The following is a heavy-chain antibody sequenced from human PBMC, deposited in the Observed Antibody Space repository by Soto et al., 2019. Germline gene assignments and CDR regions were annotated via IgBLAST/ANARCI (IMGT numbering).Heavy chain of an antibody. V-gene: IGHV1-3*01. CDR3: ARVGAAAGPYYFDY. Sequence: QVQLVQSGAEVKKPGASVKVSCKASGYTFTNYAMHWVRQAPGQSLEWMGWINAGNGNTKYSQKFQGRVTITRDTSASTAYMELSSLRSEDTAVYYCARVGAAAGPYYFDYWGQGTLVTVSS. D-gene: IGHD6-13*01. CDR2: INAGNGNT. J-gene: IGHJ4*02. CDR1: GYTFTNYA.